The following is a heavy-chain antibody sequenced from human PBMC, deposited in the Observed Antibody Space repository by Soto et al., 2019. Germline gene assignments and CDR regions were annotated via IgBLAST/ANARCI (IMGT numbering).Heavy chain of an antibody. Sequence: PGGSLRLSCAASGFTFSSYSMNWVRQAPGKGLEWVSYISSSSSTIYYADSVKGRFTISRDNAKNTLYLQMNSLSADDTAVYFCTKETTPFWGIVTIDYWGQGTLVTVSS. J-gene: IGHJ4*02. V-gene: IGHV3-48*01. CDR2: ISSSSSTI. D-gene: IGHD3-16*01. CDR3: TKETTPFWGIVTIDY. CDR1: GFTFSSYS.